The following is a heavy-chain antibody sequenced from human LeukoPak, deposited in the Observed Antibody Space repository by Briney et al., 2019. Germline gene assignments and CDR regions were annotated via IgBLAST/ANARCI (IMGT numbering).Heavy chain of an antibody. V-gene: IGHV1-69*04. D-gene: IGHD2-2*01. CDR1: GGTFSSYA. CDR3: ARGSGVVVPAAISGPNYYYGMDV. CDR2: IIPIFGIA. J-gene: IGHJ6*02. Sequence: SVKVSCKASGGTFSSYAISWVRQAPGQGLEWMGRIIPIFGIANYAQKFQGRVTITADKSTSTAYMELSSLRSEDTAVYYCARGSGVVVPAAISGPNYYYGMDVWGQGTTVTVSS.